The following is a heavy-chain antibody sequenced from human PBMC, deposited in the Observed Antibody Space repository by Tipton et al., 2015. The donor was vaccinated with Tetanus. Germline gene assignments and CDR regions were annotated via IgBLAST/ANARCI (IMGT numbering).Heavy chain of an antibody. CDR3: ASPGGVGAPYWYFDL. V-gene: IGHV4-59*01. Sequence: TLSLTCTVSGGSISSYYWSWIRQPPGKGLEWIGYIYYSGSTNYNPSLKSRVTISVDTSKNQFSLKLSSATAADTAVYYCASPGGVGAPYWYFDLWGRGTLVTVSS. D-gene: IGHD1-26*01. J-gene: IGHJ2*01. CDR1: GGSISSYY. CDR2: IYYSGST.